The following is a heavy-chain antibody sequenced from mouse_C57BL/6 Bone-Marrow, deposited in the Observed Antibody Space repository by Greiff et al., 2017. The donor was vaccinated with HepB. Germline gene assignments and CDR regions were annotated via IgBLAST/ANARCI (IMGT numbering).Heavy chain of an antibody. J-gene: IGHJ4*01. Sequence: VQLQQSGAELVRPGASATLSCKASGYTFTDYEMHWVKQTPVHGLEWIGAIDPETGGTAYNQKFKGKAILTADKSSSTAYMELRSLTSEDSAVYYCTRRDPSTVVTHYYAMDYWGQGTSVTVSS. CDR3: TRRDPSTVVTHYYAMDY. D-gene: IGHD1-1*01. CDR2: IDPETGGT. CDR1: GYTFTDYE. V-gene: IGHV1-15*01.